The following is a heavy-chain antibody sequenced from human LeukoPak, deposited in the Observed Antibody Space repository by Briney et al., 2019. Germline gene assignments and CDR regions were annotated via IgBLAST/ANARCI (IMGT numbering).Heavy chain of an antibody. CDR1: GFTFSSYA. CDR2: IGAGGTFT. J-gene: IGHJ2*01. V-gene: IGHV3-23*01. Sequence: GGSLRLSCTASGFTFSSYAMNWVRQAPGKGLEWVSGIGAGGTFTYYADSVKGRFTISRDNSRNTLYLQMNSLRADDTAVYYCAKDLGGGSGCYDLWGRGTLVTVSS. CDR3: AKDLGGGSGCYDL. D-gene: IGHD6-19*01.